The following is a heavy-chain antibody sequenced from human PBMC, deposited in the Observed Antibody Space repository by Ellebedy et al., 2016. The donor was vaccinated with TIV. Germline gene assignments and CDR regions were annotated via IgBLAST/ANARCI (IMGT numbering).Heavy chain of an antibody. D-gene: IGHD2-2*02. CDR3: ATVTSSTSCYIGSSCPPDAFDI. V-gene: IGHV1-2*02. CDR2: INPNSGGT. Sequence: ASVKVSCXASGYTFTGYYMHWVRQAPGQGLEWMGWINPNSGGTNYAQKFQGRVTMTEDTSTDTAYMELSSLRSEDTAVYYCATVTSSTSCYIGSSCPPDAFDIWGQGTMVTVSS. CDR1: GYTFTGYY. J-gene: IGHJ3*02.